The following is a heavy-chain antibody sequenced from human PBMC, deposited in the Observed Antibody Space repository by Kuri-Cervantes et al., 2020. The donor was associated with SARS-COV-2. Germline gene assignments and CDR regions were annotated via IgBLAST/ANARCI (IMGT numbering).Heavy chain of an antibody. D-gene: IGHD6-19*01. CDR2: IYHSGST. Sequence: SETLSLTCAVSGYSISSGYYWGWIRQPPGKGLEWIGSIYHSGSTYYSPSLKSRVTISIDTSKNQFSLKLSSVTAADTAVYYCARRGSSGWSRAFDIWGQGTMVTVSS. CDR1: GYSISSGYY. V-gene: IGHV4-38-2*01. CDR3: ARRGSSGWSRAFDI. J-gene: IGHJ3*02.